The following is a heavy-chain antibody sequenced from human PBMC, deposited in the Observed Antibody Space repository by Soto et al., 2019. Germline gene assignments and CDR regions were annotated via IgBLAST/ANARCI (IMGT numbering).Heavy chain of an antibody. J-gene: IGHJ6*02. CDR3: ARDYYDSSGYRYYYYGMDV. V-gene: IGHV3-7*01. CDR1: GFTLSSYW. Sequence: ESVGGLVQPGGSLRLSCAASGFTLSSYWMSWVRQAPGKGLEWVANIKQDGSEKYYVDSVKGRFTISRDNAKNSLYLQMNSLRAEDTAVYYCARDYYDSSGYRYYYYGMDVWGQGTTVTVSS. CDR2: IKQDGSEK. D-gene: IGHD3-22*01.